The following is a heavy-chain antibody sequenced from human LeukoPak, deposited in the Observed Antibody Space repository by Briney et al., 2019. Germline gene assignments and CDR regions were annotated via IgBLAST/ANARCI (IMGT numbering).Heavy chain of an antibody. CDR3: ARARDYYDGGGYDS. J-gene: IGHJ4*02. V-gene: IGHV3-30*04. CDR2: ISYSGNEQ. Sequence: PGGSLRLSCAASGFTFGRYAMHWVRQAPGKGLEWVAAISYSGNEQNYIDSLKGRFTISRDNSKNTLYLQMNSLRTEDTAVYYCARARDYYDGGGYDSWGQGTLLTVSS. CDR1: GFTFGRYA. D-gene: IGHD3-22*01.